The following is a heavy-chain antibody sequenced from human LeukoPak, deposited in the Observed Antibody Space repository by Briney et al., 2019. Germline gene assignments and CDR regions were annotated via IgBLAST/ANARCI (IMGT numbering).Heavy chain of an antibody. CDR1: GYSISSGYY. CDR3: AREGIAAAGIGVVHRGSDY. V-gene: IGHV4-38-2*02. CDR2: IYHSGST. J-gene: IGHJ4*02. D-gene: IGHD6-13*01. Sequence: SETLSLTCAVSGYSISSGYYWGWIRQPPGKGLEWIGSIYHSGSTYYNPSLKSRVTISVDTSKNQFSLKLSSVTAADTAVYYCAREGIAAAGIGVVHRGSDYWGQGTLVTVSS.